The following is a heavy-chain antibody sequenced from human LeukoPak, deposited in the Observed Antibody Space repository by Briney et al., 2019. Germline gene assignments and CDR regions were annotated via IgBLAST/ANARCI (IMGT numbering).Heavy chain of an antibody. D-gene: IGHD5-24*01. CDR2: MYYSGST. J-gene: IGHJ4*02. CDR3: ARHGRMGTINPSY. V-gene: IGHV4-39*01. Sequence: SETLSLTRTVSGGSISNSSYYWGWIRQPPGKGLEWIGSMYYSGSTYYNPSLKSRATISVDTSKDQFSLKLSSVTAADTAVYYCARHGRMGTINPSYWGQGTLVTVSS. CDR1: GGSISNSSYY.